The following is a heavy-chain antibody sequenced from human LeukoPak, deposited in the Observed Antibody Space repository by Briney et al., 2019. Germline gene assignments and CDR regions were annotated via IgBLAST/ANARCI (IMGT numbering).Heavy chain of an antibody. V-gene: IGHV1-69*13. CDR1: GGTFSGYS. CDR2: IITMFATV. Sequence: ASVKVSCKASGGTFSGYSISWVRQAPGQGVEWMGRIITMFATVNYALKFQGRLTFTADDSTGSAYMELTSLRSEDTAVYYCARDHFLREYIWSLDYWGQGTLVTVSS. J-gene: IGHJ4*02. D-gene: IGHD2/OR15-2a*01. CDR3: ARDHFLREYIWSLDY.